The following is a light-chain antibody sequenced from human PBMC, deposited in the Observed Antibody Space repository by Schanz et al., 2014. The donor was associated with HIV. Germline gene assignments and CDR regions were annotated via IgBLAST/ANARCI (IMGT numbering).Light chain of an antibody. V-gene: IGLV1-44*01. J-gene: IGLJ3*02. Sequence: QSVLTQPPSASGTPGQRVTISCSGSSSNIGINTVNWYQHLPGTAPKLLIYAGNQRASGVPDRLSGSGSGTSASLAISGLQSEDEADYYCAGWDDSLNVWVFGGGTNLTVL. CDR1: SSNIGINT. CDR3: AGWDDSLNVWV. CDR2: AGN.